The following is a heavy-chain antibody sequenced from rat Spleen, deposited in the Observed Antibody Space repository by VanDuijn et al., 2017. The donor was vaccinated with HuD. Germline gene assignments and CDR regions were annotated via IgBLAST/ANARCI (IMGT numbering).Heavy chain of an antibody. D-gene: IGHD1-2*01. V-gene: IGHV5S23*01. Sequence: EVQLVESGGGLVQPGRSLKLSCAASGFTFSDYNMAWVRQAPKKGLEWVASISNGGGKTYYRDSVQGRFTISRDNAKSNLYLQMDSLRSEDTATYYCARDSTYASLDYWGQGVTVTVSS. CDR2: ISNGGGKT. J-gene: IGHJ2*01. CDR3: ARDSTYASLDY. CDR1: GFTFSDYN.